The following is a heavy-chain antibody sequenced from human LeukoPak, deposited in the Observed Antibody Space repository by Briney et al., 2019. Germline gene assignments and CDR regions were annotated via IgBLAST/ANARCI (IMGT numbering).Heavy chain of an antibody. CDR1: GGSISSYY. D-gene: IGHD6-19*01. CDR2: INHSGST. CDR3: ARARLGIAVRGYYFDY. Sequence: SETLSLTCTVSGGSISSYYWSWIRQPPGKGLEWIGEINHSGSTNYNPSLKSRVTISVDTSKNQFSLKLSSVTAADTAVYYCARARLGIAVRGYYFDYWGQGTLVTVSS. V-gene: IGHV4-34*01. J-gene: IGHJ4*02.